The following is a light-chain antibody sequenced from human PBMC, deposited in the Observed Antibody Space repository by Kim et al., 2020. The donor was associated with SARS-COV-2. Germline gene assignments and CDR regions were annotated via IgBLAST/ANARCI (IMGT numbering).Light chain of an antibody. CDR2: KAS. J-gene: IGKJ2*01. Sequence: DIQMTQSPSTLSASVGDRVTITCRASQSIDNWLAWYQQKPQEAPKLLIYKASTLESGVPSRFSGSRSGTEFTLTISSLQPDDFATYYCQHCYSSSPYTFGQGTKLEIK. CDR3: QHCYSSSPYT. V-gene: IGKV1-5*03. CDR1: QSIDNW.